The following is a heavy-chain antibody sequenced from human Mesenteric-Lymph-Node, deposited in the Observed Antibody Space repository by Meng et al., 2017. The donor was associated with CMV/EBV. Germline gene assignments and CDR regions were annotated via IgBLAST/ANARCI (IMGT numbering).Heavy chain of an antibody. D-gene: IGHD2-2*01. V-gene: IGHV4-30-4*08. Sequence: ISSGDYYWTWVRQPPGKGLEWIGFTYHGGRTYYNPSLKSRVTISIDSSKNQFSLRLSSVTAADTAVYYCARTEDCHTTRCYTGFDPWGQGTLVTVSS. CDR1: ISSGDYY. CDR2: TYHGGRT. J-gene: IGHJ5*02. CDR3: ARTEDCHTTRCYTGFDP.